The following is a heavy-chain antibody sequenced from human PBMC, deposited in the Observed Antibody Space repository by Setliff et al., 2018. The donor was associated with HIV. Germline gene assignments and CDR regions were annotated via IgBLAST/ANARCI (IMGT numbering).Heavy chain of an antibody. V-gene: IGHV3-20*04. CDR1: GFTFSNYA. Sequence: SCAASGFTFSNYAMSWVRQAPGKGLEWVSGINWNGGSTGYADSVKGRFTISRDNVKNSLYLQMNSLRAEDTAVYYCARGGDHQGDWGAFDIWGQGTMVTVSS. J-gene: IGHJ3*02. CDR2: INWNGGST. D-gene: IGHD3-10*01. CDR3: ARGGDHQGDWGAFDI.